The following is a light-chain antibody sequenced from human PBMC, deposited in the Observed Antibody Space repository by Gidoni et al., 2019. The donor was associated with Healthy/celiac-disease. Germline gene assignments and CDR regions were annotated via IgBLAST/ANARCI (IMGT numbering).Light chain of an antibody. CDR2: WAS. V-gene: IGKV4-1*01. CDR1: QSVLYSSNNKNY. CDR3: QQYYSTLR. Sequence: DIVMTQSPDSLAVSLGERATINCKSSQSVLYSSNNKNYLAWYQQKPGQPPKLLIYWASTRESGVPDRFSGSGSGTDFTLTISSLQAEDVAVYYCQQYYSTLRFXQXTKLEIK. J-gene: IGKJ2*03.